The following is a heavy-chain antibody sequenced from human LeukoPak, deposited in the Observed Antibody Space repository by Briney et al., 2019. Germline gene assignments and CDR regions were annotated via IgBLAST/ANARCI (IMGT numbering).Heavy chain of an antibody. Sequence: SETLCLTCAVYGGSFSGYYWSWIRQPPGKGLEWIGEINHSGSTNYNPSLKSRVTISVDTSKNQFSLKLSSVTAADTAVYYCARATKRQLLGAFDIWGQGTMVTVSS. CDR2: INHSGST. CDR3: ARATKRQLLGAFDI. J-gene: IGHJ3*02. V-gene: IGHV4-34*01. CDR1: GGSFSGYY. D-gene: IGHD1-1*01.